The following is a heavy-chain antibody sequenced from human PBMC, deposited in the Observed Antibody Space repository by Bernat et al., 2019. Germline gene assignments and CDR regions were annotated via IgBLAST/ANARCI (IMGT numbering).Heavy chain of an antibody. V-gene: IGHV4-31*03. CDR1: GGSISSGGYY. Sequence: QVQLQESGPGLVKPSQTLSLTCTVSGGSISSGGYYWSWIRQHPGKGLEWIGYIYYSGSTYYNPSLKSRVTISVDTSKNQFSLKLSSVTAADTAVYYCARVDYDFWGGSAGPGDYWGQGTLVTVSS. CDR2: IYYSGST. D-gene: IGHD3-3*01. CDR3: ARVDYDFWGGSAGPGDY. J-gene: IGHJ4*02.